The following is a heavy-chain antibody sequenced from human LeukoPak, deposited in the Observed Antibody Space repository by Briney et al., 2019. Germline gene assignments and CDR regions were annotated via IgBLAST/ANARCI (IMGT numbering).Heavy chain of an antibody. Sequence: GGSLRLSCAASGFTFDDYGMHWVRQAPGKGLEWVSGISWNSGSIGYADSVKGRFTISRDNAKNSLYLQMNSLRAEDTALYYCAKDRPGTTSFDYWGQGTLVTASS. CDR2: ISWNSGSI. CDR1: GFTFDDYG. V-gene: IGHV3-9*01. D-gene: IGHD4-17*01. CDR3: AKDRPGTTSFDY. J-gene: IGHJ4*02.